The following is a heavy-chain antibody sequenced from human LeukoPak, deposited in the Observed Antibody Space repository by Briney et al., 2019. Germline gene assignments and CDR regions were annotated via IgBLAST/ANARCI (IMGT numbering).Heavy chain of an antibody. D-gene: IGHD3-22*01. CDR3: ARGYYDSSGYYFDY. CDR1: GGSISSGGYS. V-gene: IGHV4-30-2*01. Sequence: SETLSLTCAVSGGSISSGGYSWSWIRQPPGKGLEWIVYIYHSGSTYYNPSLKSRVTISVDRSKNQFSLKLSSVTAADTAVYYCARGYYDSSGYYFDYWGQGTLVTVSS. J-gene: IGHJ4*02. CDR2: IYHSGST.